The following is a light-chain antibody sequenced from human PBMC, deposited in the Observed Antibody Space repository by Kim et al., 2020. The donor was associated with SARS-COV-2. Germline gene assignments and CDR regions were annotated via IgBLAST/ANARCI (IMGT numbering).Light chain of an antibody. J-gene: IGKJ4*01. Sequence: AIQLTQSPSSLSASVGDRVTITCRASQGISSALAWYKQKQGKAPKLLIYDASSFESGVPSRFSGSGSGTDFTLTIRSLQPEDIATYFCHQLNNYPLTFGGGTKVDIK. CDR1: QGISSA. CDR2: DAS. CDR3: HQLNNYPLT. V-gene: IGKV1D-13*01.